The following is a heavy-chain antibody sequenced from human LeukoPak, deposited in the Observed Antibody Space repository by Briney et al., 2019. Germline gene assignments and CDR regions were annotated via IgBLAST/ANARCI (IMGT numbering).Heavy chain of an antibody. V-gene: IGHV4-59*08. Sequence: SETLSLTCTVSGGSISSYYWSWIRQPPGKGLEWIAYISDIGSINYNPSLKSRVTISLDTSKNQFSLKLSSVTAANTAVYYSAGHHPRNTVDFWGQGTLVTVSS. CDR3: AGHHPRNTVDF. CDR2: ISDIGSI. D-gene: IGHD2/OR15-2a*01. CDR1: GGSISSYY. J-gene: IGHJ4*02.